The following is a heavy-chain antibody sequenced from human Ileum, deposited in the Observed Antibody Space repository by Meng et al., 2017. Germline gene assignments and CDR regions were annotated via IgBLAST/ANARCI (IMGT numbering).Heavy chain of an antibody. CDR1: GFTFRSYA. V-gene: IGHV3-23*01. Sequence: EVQLLESGGCLIHPWGSLRLSCVASGFTFRSYAMSWVRPAPGQGMEWVSRIGVSAETTYYAASVKGPFIISRDNSKNTIFLQMNSLRAEDTAVYYCAKTGQLDSWGQGTLVTVSS. CDR2: IGVSAETT. J-gene: IGHJ4*02. CDR3: AKTGQLDS.